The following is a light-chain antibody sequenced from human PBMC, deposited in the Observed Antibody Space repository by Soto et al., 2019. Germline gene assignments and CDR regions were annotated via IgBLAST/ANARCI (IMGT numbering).Light chain of an antibody. CDR3: QQYGNSPWT. CDR2: GAS. CDR1: QSVSSSF. Sequence: EIVLTQSPGTLSLSPGERATLSCRASQSVSSSFLAWYQQKPGQAPRLLIYGASSRAAGIPDRFSGSGSGTNVPLTSSRQEPEYLGVYYCQQYGNSPWTFGQGTKVEIK. J-gene: IGKJ1*01. V-gene: IGKV3-20*01.